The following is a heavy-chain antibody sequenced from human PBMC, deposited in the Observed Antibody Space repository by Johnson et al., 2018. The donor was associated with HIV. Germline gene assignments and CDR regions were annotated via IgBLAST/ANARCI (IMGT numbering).Heavy chain of an antibody. CDR1: GFTFSSYG. V-gene: IGHV3-7*01. CDR2: IKQDGSEK. D-gene: IGHD6-6*01. CDR3: ASYSSSDAFDI. Sequence: VQLVESGGGVVQPGRSLRLSCAASGFTFSSYGMHWVRQAPGKGLEWVANIKQDGSEKYYVDSVKGRITISRDNSKNTLYLQMNSLRAEDTAVYYCASYSSSDAFDIWGQGTMVTVSS. J-gene: IGHJ3*02.